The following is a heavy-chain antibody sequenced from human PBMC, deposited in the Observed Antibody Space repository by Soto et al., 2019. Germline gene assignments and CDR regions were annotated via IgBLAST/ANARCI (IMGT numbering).Heavy chain of an antibody. CDR2: ISYDGSNK. CDR3: AREYCSGSSCYYIDY. J-gene: IGHJ4*02. CDR1: GFTFSNYA. Sequence: QVQLAESGGGVVQPGRSLRLTCVASGFTFSNYAMHWVRQAPGKGLEWVAVISYDGSNKYYADSVKGRFTISRDNSKNTLYLQMNSLRAEDTAVYYCAREYCSGSSCYYIDYWGQGTLVTVSS. D-gene: IGHD2-15*01. V-gene: IGHV3-30-3*01.